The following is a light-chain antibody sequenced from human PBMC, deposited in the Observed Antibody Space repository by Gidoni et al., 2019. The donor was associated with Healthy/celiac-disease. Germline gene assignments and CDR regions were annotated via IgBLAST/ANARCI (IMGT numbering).Light chain of an antibody. J-gene: IGKJ1*01. CDR1: QSVSSN. CDR2: GAS. V-gene: IGKV3-15*01. CDR3: QQYNNWPWK. Sequence: EIVMTQSPATLSVSPGERATLSCRASQSVSSNLAWYQQKPGQAPRLLIYGASTRATGIPARFSGSGSGTEFTLTISSLQSEDLAVYYCQQYNNWPWKFGQGTKVEIK.